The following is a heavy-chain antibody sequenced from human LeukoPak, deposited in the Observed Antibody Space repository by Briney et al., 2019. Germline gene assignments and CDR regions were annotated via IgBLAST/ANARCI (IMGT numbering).Heavy chain of an antibody. Sequence: GASLKISCKGSGYSFPTYWIAWVRPMPGKGLEWVGIIYPDESNIRYSPSFQGQVTISADKSISTAYLQWSSLKASDTAMYYCARPPSRGYSSSFEYWGQGTLVTVSS. CDR3: ARPPSRGYSSSFEY. V-gene: IGHV5-51*01. D-gene: IGHD2-2*03. CDR1: GYSFPTYW. J-gene: IGHJ4*02. CDR2: IYPDESNI.